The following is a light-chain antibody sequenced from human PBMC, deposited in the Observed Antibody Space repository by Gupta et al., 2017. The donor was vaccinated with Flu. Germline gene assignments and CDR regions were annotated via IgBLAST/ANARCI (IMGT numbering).Light chain of an antibody. V-gene: IGLV3-1*01. CDR2: EGN. CDR1: KLGEKY. CDR3: QAWDSSTAEVV. J-gene: IGLJ3*02. Sequence: GQTASIPCPGDKLGEKYTAWYQQKPGQSPVWVIFEGNRRPSGSPDRFSGSTSGNTATLTISGTPAMDEADYYCQAWDSSTAEVVFGGGTKLTVL.